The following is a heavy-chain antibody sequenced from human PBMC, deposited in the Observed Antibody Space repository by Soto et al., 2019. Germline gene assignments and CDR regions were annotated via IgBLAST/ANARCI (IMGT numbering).Heavy chain of an antibody. D-gene: IGHD3-22*01. Sequence: LGETLKISCKGSGYSFTSYWIGWVRQMPRKGLEWMGSIYPGDSDTRYSPSFQGQVTISADKSISTAYLQWSSLKASDIAIYYCARSSDNIGYYRFAFDIWGQGTMVTVSS. CDR2: IYPGDSDT. V-gene: IGHV5-51*01. J-gene: IGHJ3*02. CDR3: ARSSDNIGYYRFAFDI. CDR1: GYSFTSYW.